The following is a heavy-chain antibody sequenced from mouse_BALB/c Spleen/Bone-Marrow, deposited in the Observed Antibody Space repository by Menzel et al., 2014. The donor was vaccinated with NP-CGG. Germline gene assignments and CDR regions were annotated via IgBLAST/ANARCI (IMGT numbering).Heavy chain of an antibody. CDR2: IHPSDSET. J-gene: IGHJ3*01. V-gene: IGHV1-74*01. Sequence: VQLQQSGAELVRPGASVKLSCKASGYSFTNYWMNWMKQRPGQGLEWIGMIHPSDSETRLNQKFKDKATLTVDKSSSTAYMQLSSPTSGDSAVYYCASDDYDGSWFAYWGQGTLVTVSA. CDR1: GYSFTNYW. CDR3: ASDDYDGSWFAY. D-gene: IGHD2-4*01.